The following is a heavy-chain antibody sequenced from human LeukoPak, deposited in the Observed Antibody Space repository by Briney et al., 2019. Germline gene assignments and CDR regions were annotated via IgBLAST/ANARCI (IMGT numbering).Heavy chain of an antibody. Sequence: GGSLRLSCAASGFTFSSYSMNWVRQAPGKGLEWVSYISSSSSTIYYADSVKGRFTISRDNAKNSLYLQMNSLRAEDTAVYYCARGFPARRGAFDIWGQGTMVTVSS. D-gene: IGHD6-6*01. CDR2: ISSSSSTI. V-gene: IGHV3-48*04. J-gene: IGHJ3*02. CDR3: ARGFPARRGAFDI. CDR1: GFTFSSYS.